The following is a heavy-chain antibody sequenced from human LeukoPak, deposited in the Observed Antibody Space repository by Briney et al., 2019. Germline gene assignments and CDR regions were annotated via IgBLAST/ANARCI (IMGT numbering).Heavy chain of an antibody. CDR3: SASLMATYYFDY. CDR1: GGSISSGDYY. Sequence: PSETLSLTCTVSGGSISSGDYYWSWIRQPPGKGLEWIGYIYYSGSTYYNPSLKSRVTISVDTSKNQFSLKLSSVTAADTAVYYCSASLMATYYFDYWGQGTLVTVSS. CDR2: IYYSGST. D-gene: IGHD5-24*01. V-gene: IGHV4-30-4*01. J-gene: IGHJ4*02.